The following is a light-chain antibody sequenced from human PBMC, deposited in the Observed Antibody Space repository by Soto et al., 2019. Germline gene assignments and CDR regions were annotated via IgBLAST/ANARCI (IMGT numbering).Light chain of an antibody. CDR1: QRVLYSSNNKNY. J-gene: IGKJ1*01. V-gene: IGKV4-1*01. Sequence: SRSPDSLSVSLGTRATINCKSSQRVLYSSNNKNYLAWYQQKPGQPPKLLIYWASTRESGVPDRFSGSGSGTDFALTIRSLQSEDVAVYFCQEYCSAPWTFGQGTKVDIK. CDR2: WAS. CDR3: QEYCSAPWT.